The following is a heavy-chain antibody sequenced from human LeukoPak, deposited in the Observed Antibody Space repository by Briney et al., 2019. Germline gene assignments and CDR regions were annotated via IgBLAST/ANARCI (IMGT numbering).Heavy chain of an antibody. CDR2: FYHTGST. CDR1: GFTFSSYAM. D-gene: IGHD6-13*01. Sequence: GSLRLSCAASGFTFSSYAMSWVRQPPGKGLEWIGEFYHTGSTNHNPSLKSRVTISVDKSKNQFSLKLSSVTAADTAVYYCARAPRSNSRRAFDIWGQGTMVTVSS. V-gene: IGHV4-4*02. J-gene: IGHJ3*02. CDR3: ARAPRSNSRRAFDI.